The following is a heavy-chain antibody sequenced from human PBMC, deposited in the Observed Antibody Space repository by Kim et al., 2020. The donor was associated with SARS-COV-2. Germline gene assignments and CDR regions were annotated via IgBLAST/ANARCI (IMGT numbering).Heavy chain of an antibody. Sequence: GGSLRLSCAASGFTFSGSAMHWVRQASGKGLEWVGRIRSKANSYATAYAASVKGRFTISRDESKNTAYLQMNSLKTEDTAVYYCTRRFDSSGWYEGGYGMDVWGQGTTVTVSS. CDR2: IRSKANSYAT. CDR3: TRRFDSSGWYEGGYGMDV. CDR1: GFTFSGSA. V-gene: IGHV3-73*01. J-gene: IGHJ6*02. D-gene: IGHD6-19*01.